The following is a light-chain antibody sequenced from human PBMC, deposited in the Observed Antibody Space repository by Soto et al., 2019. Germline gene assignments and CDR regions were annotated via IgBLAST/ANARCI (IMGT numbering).Light chain of an antibody. Sequence: QSALTQPASVSGSPGQSITMSCTGTSSDVGGYNYVSWYQQHPGKAPKFIIYDVSNRPSGVSNHFSGSKSGNTASLTISGLQAEDEADYYCCSYTSIGTLVFGTGTKLTVL. CDR3: CSYTSIGTLV. CDR2: DVS. J-gene: IGLJ1*01. CDR1: SSDVGGYNY. V-gene: IGLV2-14*03.